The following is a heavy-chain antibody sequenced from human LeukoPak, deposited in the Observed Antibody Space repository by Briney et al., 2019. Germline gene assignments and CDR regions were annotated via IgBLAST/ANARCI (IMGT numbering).Heavy chain of an antibody. J-gene: IGHJ4*02. V-gene: IGHV3-69-1*01. CDR1: GFTFSGNH. D-gene: IGHD4-17*01. CDR2: IYNTGTT. CDR3: AREDYGDYVDY. Sequence: GGSLRLSCAVSGFTFSGNHVTWVRQAPGKGLAWVSTIYNTGTTNYADSVKGRFTISRDNAKDSLYLQMNSLRAEDTAVYYCAREDYGDYVDYWGQGTLVTVSS.